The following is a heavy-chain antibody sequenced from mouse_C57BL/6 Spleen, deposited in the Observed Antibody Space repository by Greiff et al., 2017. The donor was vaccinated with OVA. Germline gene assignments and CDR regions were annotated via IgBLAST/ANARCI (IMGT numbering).Heavy chain of an antibody. CDR3: ARKGLGLGFAY. CDR1: GYAFSSHW. D-gene: IGHD4-1*01. V-gene: IGHV1-80*01. Sequence: QVQLQQSGAELVKPGASVKISCKASGYAFSSHWMNWVKQRPGKGLEWIGQIYPGDGDTNYNGKFKGKATLTAEKSSSTAYMLLSRLTSEDSAVYFWARKGLGLGFAYRGQGTLVGVSA. J-gene: IGHJ3*01. CDR2: IYPGDGDT.